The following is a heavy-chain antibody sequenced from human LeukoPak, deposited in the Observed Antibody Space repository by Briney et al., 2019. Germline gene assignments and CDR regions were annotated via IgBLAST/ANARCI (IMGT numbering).Heavy chain of an antibody. CDR2: IYASGST. Sequence: SETLSLTCTVSGGSISSYYWSWIRQPAGKALEWIGRIYASGSTNYNPSLKSRVTMSVDTSKNQFSLKLSSVTAADTAVYFCARSQDYNTAMVTYFVYWGQGTLVTVSS. CDR3: ARSQDYNTAMVTYFVY. D-gene: IGHD5-18*01. CDR1: GGSISSYY. V-gene: IGHV4-4*07. J-gene: IGHJ4*02.